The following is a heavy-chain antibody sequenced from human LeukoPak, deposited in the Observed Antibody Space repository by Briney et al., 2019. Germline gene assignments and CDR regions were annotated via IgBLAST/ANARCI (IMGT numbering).Heavy chain of an antibody. V-gene: IGHV1-69*13. D-gene: IGHD5-24*01. CDR3: ARIRDGYNSYFFYGMDV. J-gene: IGHJ6*02. CDR1: GGTFSSYA. Sequence: AASVKVSCKASGGTFSSYAISWVRQAPGQGLEWMGGIIALFGTASYAQKFQGRLTITADESTSTAYMELSSLRSEDTAVYYCARIRDGYNSYFFYGMDVWGQGTTVTVSS. CDR2: IIALFGTA.